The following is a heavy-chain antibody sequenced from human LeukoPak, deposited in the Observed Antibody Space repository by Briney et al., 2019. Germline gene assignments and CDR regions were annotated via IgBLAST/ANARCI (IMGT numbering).Heavy chain of an antibody. V-gene: IGHV1-2*02. D-gene: IGHD3-22*01. CDR1: GYTFTGYY. J-gene: IGHJ4*02. CDR2: INPNSGGT. Sequence: ASVKVSCKASGYTFTGYYMHWVRQAPGQGLEWMGWINPNSGGTNYAQKFQGRVTMTRDTSISTAYMELSRLRSDDTAVYYCASYYYDSSGYYPLDYWGQGTLVTVSS. CDR3: ASYYYDSSGYYPLDY.